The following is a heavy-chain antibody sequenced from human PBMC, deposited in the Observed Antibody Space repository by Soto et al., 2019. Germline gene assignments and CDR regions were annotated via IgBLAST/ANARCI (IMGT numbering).Heavy chain of an antibody. Sequence: SVKVSCKASGGTFSSYAISWVRQAPGQGLEWMGGIIPIFGTANYAQKFQGRVTITADESTSTTYMELSSLRSEDTAVYYCARTMVRGVIRSKYYFDYWGQGTLVTVSS. J-gene: IGHJ4*02. CDR2: IIPIFGTA. CDR3: ARTMVRGVIRSKYYFDY. CDR1: GGTFSSYA. D-gene: IGHD3-10*01. V-gene: IGHV1-69*13.